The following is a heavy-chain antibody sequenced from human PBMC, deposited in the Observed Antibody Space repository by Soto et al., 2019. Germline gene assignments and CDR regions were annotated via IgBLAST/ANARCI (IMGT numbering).Heavy chain of an antibody. D-gene: IGHD6-6*01. V-gene: IGHV1-69*13. CDR3: ARGPQKGSSNYYYGMDV. CDR2: IIPIFGTA. CDR1: GGTFSSYA. Sequence: GASVKVSCKASGGTFSSYAISWVRQAPGQGLEWMGGIIPIFGTANYAQKFQGRVTITADESTSTAYMELSSLRSEDTAVYYCARGPQKGSSNYYYGMDVWGQGTTVTVSS. J-gene: IGHJ6*02.